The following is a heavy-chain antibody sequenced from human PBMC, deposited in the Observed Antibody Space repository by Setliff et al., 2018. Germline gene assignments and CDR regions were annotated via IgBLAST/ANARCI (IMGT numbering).Heavy chain of an antibody. D-gene: IGHD5-12*01. CDR2: IYYTGTT. Sequence: SETLSLTCTVSGGSVSSTSYYWGWIRQPPGKGLEWIGTIYYTGTTYYSPSLKSRVTISVDTFKNQFSLRLTSVTAADTALYYCVRAFWTYSDYASLACFDYWGQGALVTVSS. CDR1: GGSVSSTSYY. CDR3: VRAFWTYSDYASLACFDY. V-gene: IGHV4-39*01. J-gene: IGHJ4*02.